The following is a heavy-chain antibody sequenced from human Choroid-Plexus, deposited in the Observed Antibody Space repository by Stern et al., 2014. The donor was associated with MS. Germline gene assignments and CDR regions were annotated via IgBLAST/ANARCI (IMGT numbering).Heavy chain of an antibody. D-gene: IGHD2/OR15-2a*01. CDR2: VSYNGSNK. CDR3: AKDRQYLTYFFDH. V-gene: IGHV3-30*18. Sequence: QLVQSGGGVVQPGRPLRLSCVASGFTFGSCAMHWVRQAPGKGLEWVAGVSYNGSNKYYADSVKGRFTISRDNSQNTLYMQMSSLRPEDTAVYYCAKDRQYLTYFFDHWGQGSLVTVSS. CDR1: GFTFGSCA. J-gene: IGHJ5*02.